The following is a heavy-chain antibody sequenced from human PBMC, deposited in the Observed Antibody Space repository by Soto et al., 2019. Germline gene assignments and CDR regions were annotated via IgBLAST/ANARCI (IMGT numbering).Heavy chain of an antibody. J-gene: IGHJ6*03. Sequence: EVQLVESGGGLVKPGGSLRLSCAASGFTFSSYSMNWVRQAPGKGLEWVSSISSSSSYIYYADSVKGRLTISRDNAKNSLYLQMNSLRAEDTAVYYCASLFPVATIRYYYYMDVWGKGTTVTVSS. CDR2: ISSSSSYI. D-gene: IGHD5-12*01. CDR3: ASLFPVATIRYYYYMDV. CDR1: GFTFSSYS. V-gene: IGHV3-21*06.